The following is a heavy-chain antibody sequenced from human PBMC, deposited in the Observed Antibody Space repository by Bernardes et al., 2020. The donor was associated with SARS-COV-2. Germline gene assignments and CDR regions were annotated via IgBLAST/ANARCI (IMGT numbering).Heavy chain of an antibody. CDR2: INSDGSST. J-gene: IGHJ3*02. D-gene: IGHD3-22*01. V-gene: IGHV3-74*01. CDR3: ARDSLSYYDSSGHFVAFDI. Sequence: GGSLRLSCAASGFTFSKYCMHWVRQAPGKGLVWVSRINSDGSSTNYADSVKGRFTISRDNAKNTLYLQMTSLRAEDTAVYYCARDSLSYYDSSGHFVAFDIWGQGTMVTVSS. CDR1: GFTFSKYC.